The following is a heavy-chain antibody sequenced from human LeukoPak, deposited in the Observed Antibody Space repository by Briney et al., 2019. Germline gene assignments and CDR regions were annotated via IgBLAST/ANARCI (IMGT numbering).Heavy chain of an antibody. CDR2: TSGSGGST. V-gene: IGHV3-23*01. J-gene: IGHJ3*02. CDR1: GFTFSNYG. Sequence: PGGSLRLSCAASGFTFSNYGMSWIRQAPGKGLEWVSGTSGSGGSTYYADSVKGRFTISRDNSKNTLSLQMNYLRVDDTAVFYCAKADSDTLYRNAFDIWGLGTMVTVSS. CDR3: AKADSDTLYRNAFDI. D-gene: IGHD3-22*01.